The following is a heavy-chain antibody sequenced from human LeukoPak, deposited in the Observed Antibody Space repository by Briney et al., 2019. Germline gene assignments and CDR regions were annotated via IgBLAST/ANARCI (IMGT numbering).Heavy chain of an antibody. V-gene: IGHV5-51*01. Sequence: GESLKISFKGSGYTFTNSWIGWVRQTPGKGLEWMGSIYPGDSDTRYNPSFQGQVTISVDKSISTAYLQWSSLQASNAAMYYCAIRAYSYEYFDFWGQGTLVTVSS. CDR2: IYPGDSDT. J-gene: IGHJ4*02. CDR3: AIRAYSYEYFDF. D-gene: IGHD5-18*01. CDR1: GYTFTNSW.